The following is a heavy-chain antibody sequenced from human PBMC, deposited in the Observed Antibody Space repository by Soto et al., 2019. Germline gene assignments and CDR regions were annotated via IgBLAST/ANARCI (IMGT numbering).Heavy chain of an antibody. V-gene: IGHV3-73*01. J-gene: IGHJ4*02. CDR1: GFTFGGSP. CDR2: IRSDSASSAI. D-gene: IGHD2-2*01. CDR3: LLEVCRSVGCHSLEL. Sequence: EAQLVQSGGGLVQPGGSLQLSCAASGFTFGGSPVHWVRQASGKGLEWVGRIRSDSASSAIAYAASVRGRFTLSRDDSRNPAYLQVNCLEGEDTAPYFCLLEVCRSVGCHSLELWGQGTLVSVSS.